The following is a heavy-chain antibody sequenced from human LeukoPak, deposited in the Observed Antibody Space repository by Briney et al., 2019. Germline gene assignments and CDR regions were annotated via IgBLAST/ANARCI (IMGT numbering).Heavy chain of an antibody. CDR2: IYHSGST. CDR3: ARVGYYGSGTYFDY. V-gene: IGHV4-30-2*01. Sequence: PSETLSLTCTVSGGSISSGGYYWSWIRQPPGKGLEWIGYIYHSGSTYYNPSLKSRVTISVDRSKNQFSLKLSSVTAADTAVYYCARVGYYGSGTYFDYWGQGTLVTVSS. J-gene: IGHJ4*02. D-gene: IGHD3-10*01. CDR1: GGSISSGGYY.